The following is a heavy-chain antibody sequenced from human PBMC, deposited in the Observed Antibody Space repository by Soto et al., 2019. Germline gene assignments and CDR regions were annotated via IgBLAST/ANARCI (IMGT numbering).Heavy chain of an antibody. Sequence: GGSLRLSCAASGFTFSSYAMSWVRQAPGKGLEWVSAISGSGGSTYYADSVKGRFTISRDNSKNTLYLQMNSLRAEDTAVYYCAKEGKGLVVVIKVPYYFDYWGQGTLVTVSS. J-gene: IGHJ4*02. CDR3: AKEGKGLVVVIKVPYYFDY. CDR1: GFTFSSYA. D-gene: IGHD3-22*01. V-gene: IGHV3-23*01. CDR2: ISGSGGST.